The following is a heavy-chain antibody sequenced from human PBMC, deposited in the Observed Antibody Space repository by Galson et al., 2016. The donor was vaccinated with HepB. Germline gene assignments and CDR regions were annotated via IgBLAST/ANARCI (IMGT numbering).Heavy chain of an antibody. J-gene: IGHJ1*01. CDR1: GFTFSNYA. V-gene: IGHV3-33*01. CDR3: SRDPHRYALQL. D-gene: IGHD2-2*01. CDR2: IFYDGSNK. Sequence: SLRLSCAASGFTFSNYAMHWVRQAPGKGLEWVAIIFYDGSNKNYADSVKGRFTISRDNSKNTLYLQLDSLRAEGTAVYYCSRDPHRYALQLWGQGTLVTVSS.